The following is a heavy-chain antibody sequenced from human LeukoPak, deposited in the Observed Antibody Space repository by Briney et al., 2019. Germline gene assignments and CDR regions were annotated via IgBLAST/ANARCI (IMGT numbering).Heavy chain of an antibody. D-gene: IGHD3-9*01. CDR2: IYHSGST. V-gene: IGHV4-4*02. J-gene: IGHJ4*02. CDR3: ARSPDILTGENFDY. Sequence: PSETLSLTCAVSGGSISSSNWWSWVRQPPGKGLEWIGEIYHSGSTNYNPSLKSRVTISVDKSKNQFSLKLSSVTAADTAVYYCARSPDILTGENFDYWGQGTLVTVSS. CDR1: GGSISSSNW.